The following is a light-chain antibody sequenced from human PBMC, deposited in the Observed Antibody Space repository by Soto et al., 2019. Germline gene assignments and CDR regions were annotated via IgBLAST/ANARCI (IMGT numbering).Light chain of an antibody. CDR3: SSYTSSSTVV. V-gene: IGLV2-14*01. J-gene: IGLJ2*01. Sequence: QSALTQPASVSGSPGQSITISCTGTSSDVGGYKYVSWYQQHPGKAPKLMIYDVSNRPSGVSNRFSGSKSGNTASLTISGLQAEDDDDYYCSSYTSSSTVVFGGGTKLSVL. CDR2: DVS. CDR1: SSDVGGYKY.